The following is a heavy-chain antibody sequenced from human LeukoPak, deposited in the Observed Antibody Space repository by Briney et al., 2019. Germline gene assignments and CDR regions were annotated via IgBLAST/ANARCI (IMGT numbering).Heavy chain of an antibody. D-gene: IGHD5-24*01. J-gene: IGHJ4*02. CDR2: ISYDGSTQ. CDR3: AKGRMMATIMISFDY. CDR1: GFTFSSYG. V-gene: IGHV3-30*18. Sequence: PGRSLRLSCAASGFTFSSYGMHWVRQAPGKGLEWVAVISYDGSTQYYADSVKGRLTISRDNSNNTLSLQMNSLKAEDTAVYYCAKGRMMATIMISFDYWGRGTLVTVSS.